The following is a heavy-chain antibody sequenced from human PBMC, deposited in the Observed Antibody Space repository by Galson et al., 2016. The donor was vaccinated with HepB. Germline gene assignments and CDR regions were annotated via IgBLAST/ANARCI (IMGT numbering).Heavy chain of an antibody. J-gene: IGHJ4*02. CDR2: IYYSGST. V-gene: IGHV4-59*01. CDR3: ARLRFLEWPHFDY. Sequence: LSLTCTVSGGSISSYYWSWIRQPPGKGLEWIGYIYYSGSTNYNPSLKSRVTISADTSKNQFSLKLSSVTAADTAVYYCARLRFLEWPHFDYWGQGTLVTVSS. D-gene: IGHD3-3*01. CDR1: GGSISSYY.